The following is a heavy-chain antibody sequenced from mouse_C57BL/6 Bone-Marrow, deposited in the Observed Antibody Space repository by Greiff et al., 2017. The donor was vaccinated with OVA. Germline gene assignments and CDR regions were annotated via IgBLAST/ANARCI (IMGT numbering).Heavy chain of an antibody. V-gene: IGHV1-4*01. Sequence: QVQLQQPGAELARPGASVKMSCKASGYTFTSYTMHWVKQRPGQGLEWIGYINPSSGYTKYNQKFKDKATLTADKSSSTAYMQLSSLTSEDSAVYYCARHQRGAWFAYWGQGTLVTVSA. CDR3: ARHQRGAWFAY. CDR1: GYTFTSYT. CDR2: INPSSGYT. J-gene: IGHJ3*01.